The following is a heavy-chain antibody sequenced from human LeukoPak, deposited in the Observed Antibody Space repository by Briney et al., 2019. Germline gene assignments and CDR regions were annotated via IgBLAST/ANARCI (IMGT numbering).Heavy chain of an antibody. CDR3: ARGSTGYSSSWYNY. J-gene: IGHJ4*02. CDR1: GFTFSSYW. Sequence: GGSLSLSCAASGFTFSSYWMHWVRQAPGKGLVWVSRINSDGSYTSCADSVKGRFTISRDNAKNTLYLQMNSLRAEDTAVYYCARGSTGYSSSWYNYWGEGTLVTVSS. CDR2: INSDGSYT. D-gene: IGHD6-13*01. V-gene: IGHV3-74*01.